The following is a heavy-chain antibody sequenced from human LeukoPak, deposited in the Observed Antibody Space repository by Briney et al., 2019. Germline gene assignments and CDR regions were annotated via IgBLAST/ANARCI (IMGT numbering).Heavy chain of an antibody. CDR3: ARYSTIRYYFDY. V-gene: IGHV4-38-2*02. Sequence: PSETLSLTCTVSGYSISSGYYWGWIRQPPGKGLEWIGSIYYSGSTYYNPSLKSRVTISVDTSKNQFSLKLSSVTAADTAVYYCARYSTIRYYFDYWGQGTLVTVSS. D-gene: IGHD2-15*01. CDR2: IYYSGST. CDR1: GYSISSGYY. J-gene: IGHJ4*02.